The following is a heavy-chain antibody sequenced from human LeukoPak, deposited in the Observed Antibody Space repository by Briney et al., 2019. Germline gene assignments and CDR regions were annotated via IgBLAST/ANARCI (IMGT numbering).Heavy chain of an antibody. CDR2: VNPKTGGT. D-gene: IGHD3-3*01. J-gene: IGHJ3*01. CDR1: GYSFTGHH. V-gene: IGHV1-2*02. Sequence: GASVKVSCKAFGYSFTGHHLHWVRQAPRQGLEWMGWVNPKTGGTNYARKFQGRVTMTRDTSTNTVNMELSRLTSDDTAVYYCAREFSSKLEWLAYVTGDDAFDVWGQGTMITVS. CDR3: AREFSSKLEWLAYVTGDDAFDV.